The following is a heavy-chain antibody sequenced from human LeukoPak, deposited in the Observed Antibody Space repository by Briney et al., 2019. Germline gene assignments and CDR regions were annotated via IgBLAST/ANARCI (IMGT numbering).Heavy chain of an antibody. J-gene: IGHJ4*02. CDR2: FERGGHT. V-gene: IGHV3-53*01. Sequence: GGSLRLSCAASGFIFSSSYMSWVRQTPGKGLEWVSTFERGGHTAYADSVKGRFTISIDVSENTIYLQMNSLRVEDTAVYYCAKGDTDCTCPGYWGQGTLVTVSS. D-gene: IGHD2-21*02. CDR1: GFIFSSSY. CDR3: AKGDTDCTCPGY.